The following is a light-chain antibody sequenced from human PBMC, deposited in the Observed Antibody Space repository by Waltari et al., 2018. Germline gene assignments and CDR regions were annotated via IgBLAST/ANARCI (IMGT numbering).Light chain of an antibody. CDR1: TSNIGANS. J-gene: IGLJ3*02. CDR2: RNN. V-gene: IGLV1-47*01. CDR3: AAWDDSLSGVV. Sequence: QSVLTQPPSASGTPGQRVTISCSGSTSNIGANSVYWYQQLPGTAPKLLISRNNQRTSGVPDRFSGSKSGTSASLAISGLRSEDEADFYCAAWDDSLSGVVFGGGTKLTVL.